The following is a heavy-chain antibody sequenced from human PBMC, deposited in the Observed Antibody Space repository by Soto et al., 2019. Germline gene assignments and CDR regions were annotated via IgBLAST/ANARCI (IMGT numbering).Heavy chain of an antibody. J-gene: IGHJ3*02. D-gene: IGHD4-17*01. CDR2: INAGNGNT. CDR3: ARDPATVTTSDNAFDI. Sequence: ASVKVSCKASGYTFTSYAMHWVRQAPGQRLEWMGWINAGNGNTKYSQKFQGRVTITRDTSASTAYMELSSLRSEDTAVYYCARDPATVTTSDNAFDIWGQGTMVT. V-gene: IGHV1-3*01. CDR1: GYTFTSYA.